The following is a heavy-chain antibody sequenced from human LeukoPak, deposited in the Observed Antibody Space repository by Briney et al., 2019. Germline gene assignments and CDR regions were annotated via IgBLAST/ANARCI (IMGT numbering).Heavy chain of an antibody. Sequence: GESLKLSCKGSGYSFPSYWIGWVRQMPGKGLEWMGIIYPGDSDTRYSPAFQGQVTISADKSISTAYLQWSSLKASDTAMYYCARVVATIPDPLGRKKDYYFDYWGQGTLATVSS. V-gene: IGHV5-51*01. CDR2: IYPGDSDT. CDR1: GYSFPSYW. D-gene: IGHD5-12*01. J-gene: IGHJ4*02. CDR3: ARVVATIPDPLGRKKDYYFDY.